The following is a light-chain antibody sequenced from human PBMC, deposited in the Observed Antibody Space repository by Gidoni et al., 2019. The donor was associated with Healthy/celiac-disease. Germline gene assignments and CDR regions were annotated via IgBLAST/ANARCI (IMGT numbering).Light chain of an antibody. Sequence: QSALTQPASVSGSPGQSITISCTGPSSDVGSYNLVSWYQQHPGKAPKLMIYEGSKRPSGVSNRFSGSKAGNTASLTISGLQAEDEADYYCCSYAGSSTPYVCGTGTKVTVL. V-gene: IGLV2-23*01. J-gene: IGLJ1*01. CDR3: CSYAGSSTPYV. CDR2: EGS. CDR1: SSDVGSYNL.